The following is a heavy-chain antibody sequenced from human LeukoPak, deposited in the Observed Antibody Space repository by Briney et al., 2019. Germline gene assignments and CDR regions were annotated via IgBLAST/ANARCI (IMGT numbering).Heavy chain of an antibody. V-gene: IGHV4-61*02. CDR1: GGSISSGSYY. CDR3: ARDGYSGYIDY. Sequence: SETLSLTCTVSGGSISSGSYYWSWIRQPAGKGLEWIGRIYTSGSTNYNPSLKSRVTISVDTSKNQFSLKLSSVTAADTAVYYCARDGYSGYIDYWGQGTLVTVSS. J-gene: IGHJ4*02. D-gene: IGHD5-12*01. CDR2: IYTSGST.